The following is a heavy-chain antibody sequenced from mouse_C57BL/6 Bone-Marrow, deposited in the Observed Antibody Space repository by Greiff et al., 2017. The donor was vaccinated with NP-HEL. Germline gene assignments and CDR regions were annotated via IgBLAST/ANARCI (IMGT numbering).Heavy chain of an antibody. CDR2: IYPRSGHT. Sequence: VMLVESGAELARPGASVKLSCKASGYTFTSYGISWVKQRTGQGLEWIGAIYPRSGHTYFNEKFKGKATLTAYKSSSTAYMELRSLTSEDSSVYFSARNWPRGGYWGQGVLVTVAA. V-gene: IGHV1-81*01. J-gene: IGHJ3*01. CDR1: GYTFTSYG. D-gene: IGHD4-1*01. CDR3: ARNWPRGGY.